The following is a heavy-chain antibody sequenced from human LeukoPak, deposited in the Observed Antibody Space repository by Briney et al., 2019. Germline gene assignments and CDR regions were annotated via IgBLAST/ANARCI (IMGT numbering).Heavy chain of an antibody. D-gene: IGHD3-22*01. CDR1: GFTYSSYW. Sequence: GGSLRLSCAASGFTYSSYWMSWVRQTPGKGLEWVANIKQDGSEKYYVDSVKGRFTISRDNAKNSLYLQMNSLRVEDTAVYYCARGLYYESSGYYGYWGQGTLVTVFS. CDR2: IKQDGSEK. J-gene: IGHJ4*02. CDR3: ARGLYYESSGYYGY. V-gene: IGHV3-7*01.